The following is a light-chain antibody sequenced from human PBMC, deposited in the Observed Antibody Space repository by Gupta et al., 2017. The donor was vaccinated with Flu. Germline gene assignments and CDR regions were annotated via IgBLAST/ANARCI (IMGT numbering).Light chain of an antibody. Sequence: QSALPHPPSASGSPGQSVTISCTGTSSDVGGYNYVSWYQQHPGKAPKLMIYEVSKRPSGVPDRFSGSKAGNTASLTVSGLQAEDDADYYCSSYAGSTCGVFGTGTKVTVL. V-gene: IGLV2-8*01. CDR3: SSYAGSTCGV. J-gene: IGLJ1*01. CDR1: SSDVGGYNY. CDR2: EVS.